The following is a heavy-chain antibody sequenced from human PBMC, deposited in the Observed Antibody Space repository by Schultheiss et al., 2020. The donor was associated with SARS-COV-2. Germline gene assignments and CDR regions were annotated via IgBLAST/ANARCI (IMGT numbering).Heavy chain of an antibody. J-gene: IGHJ6*03. D-gene: IGHD2-2*01. CDR3: ARDFGSAIPTRYYYYYMDV. Sequence: SETLSLTCAVSGGSISSSNWWSWVRQPPGKGLEWIGEIYHSGSTNYNPSLKSRVTISVDKSKNQFSLKLSSVTAADTAVYYCARDFGSAIPTRYYYYYMDVWGKGTTVTVSS. V-gene: IGHV4-4*02. CDR1: GGSISSSNW. CDR2: IYHSGST.